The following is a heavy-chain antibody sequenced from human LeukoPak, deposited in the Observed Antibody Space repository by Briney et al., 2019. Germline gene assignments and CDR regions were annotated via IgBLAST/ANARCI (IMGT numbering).Heavy chain of an antibody. V-gene: IGHV3-30*02. CDR2: IRYDGSNK. D-gene: IGHD4-11*01. CDR1: GFTFSSYW. CDR3: KTVQYRSDY. Sequence: GGSLRLSCAASGFTFSSYWMSWVRQAPGKGLEWVAFIRYDGSNKYYADSVKGRFTISRDNSKNTLYLQMNSLRAEDTAVYYCKTVQYRSDYWGQGTLVTVSS. J-gene: IGHJ4*02.